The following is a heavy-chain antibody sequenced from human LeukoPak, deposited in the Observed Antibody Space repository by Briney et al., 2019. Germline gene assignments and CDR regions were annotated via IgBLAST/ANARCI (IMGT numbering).Heavy chain of an antibody. J-gene: IGHJ3*02. CDR3: ARDNQGRPNDAFDI. CDR2: IWYDGSNK. V-gene: IGHV3-33*01. Sequence: PGGSLRLSCAASGFTFSSYGMHWVRQAPGKGLEWVAVIWYDGSNKYYADSVKGRFTISRDNSKNTLYLQMNSLRAEDTAVCYCARDNQGRPNDAFDIWGQGTMVTVSS. CDR1: GFTFSSYG.